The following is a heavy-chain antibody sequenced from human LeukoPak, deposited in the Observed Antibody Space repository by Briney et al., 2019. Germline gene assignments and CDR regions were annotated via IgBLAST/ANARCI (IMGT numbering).Heavy chain of an antibody. J-gene: IGHJ4*02. Sequence: SETLSLTCTVSGGSISGGGYYWSWIRQHPGKGLECIGLFYYNETTYYKPSLKSRLTIPVDTSKNQFSLNLRSVTAADTAVYYCARVPGRDGYLGGFDYWGQGSLVTVSS. CDR1: GGSISGGGYY. CDR3: ARVPGRDGYLGGFDY. CDR2: FYYNETT. D-gene: IGHD5-24*01. V-gene: IGHV4-31*03.